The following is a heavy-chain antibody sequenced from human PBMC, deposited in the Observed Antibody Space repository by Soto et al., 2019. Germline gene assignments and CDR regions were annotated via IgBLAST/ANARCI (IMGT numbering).Heavy chain of an antibody. Sequence: EVQLVESGGGLVQPGGSLRLSCAASGFTFSIYNMNWFRQAPGKGLEWVSYISSSSSIIYYADSVKGRFTISRDDAKNSLYLQMNSLRAEDTAVYFCARYQEASWYTRYSDYWGQGTLVTVSS. J-gene: IGHJ4*02. D-gene: IGHD6-13*01. CDR3: ARYQEASWYTRYSDY. CDR1: GFTFSIYN. CDR2: ISSSSSII. V-gene: IGHV3-48*01.